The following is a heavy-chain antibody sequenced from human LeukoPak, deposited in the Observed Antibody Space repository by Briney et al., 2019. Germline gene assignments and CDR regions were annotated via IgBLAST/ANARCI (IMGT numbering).Heavy chain of an antibody. CDR3: ARDLRTGLVEGDY. V-gene: IGHV3-21*01. CDR2: ISSSSSYI. CDR1: GFTFSSYS. D-gene: IGHD6-19*01. J-gene: IGHJ4*02. Sequence: PGGSLRLSCAASGFTFSSYSMNWVRQAPGKGLEWVSSISSSSSYIYYADSVKGRFTISRDNAKNSLYLQMNSLRAEDTAVYYCARDLRTGLVEGDYWGQGTLVTVSS.